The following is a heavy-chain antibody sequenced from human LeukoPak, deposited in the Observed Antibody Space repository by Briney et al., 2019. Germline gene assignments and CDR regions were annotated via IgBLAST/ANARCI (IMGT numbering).Heavy chain of an antibody. CDR1: GYTFTSYY. CDR3: AREATGGTAMGNY. D-gene: IGHD5-18*01. Sequence: ASVKVSCKASGYTFTSYYMHWVRQAPGQGLEWMGWINPNSGGTNYAQKFQGRVTMTRDTSISTAYMELSRLRSDDTAVYYCAREATGGTAMGNYWGQGTLVTVSS. CDR2: INPNSGGT. J-gene: IGHJ4*02. V-gene: IGHV1-2*02.